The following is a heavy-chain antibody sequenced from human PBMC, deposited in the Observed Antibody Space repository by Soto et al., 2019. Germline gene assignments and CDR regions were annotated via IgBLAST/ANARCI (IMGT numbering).Heavy chain of an antibody. J-gene: IGHJ4*02. Sequence: QVQLVESGGGVVQPGRSLRLSCAASGFTFSSYAMHWVRQAPGKGLEWVAVISYDGSNKYYADSVKGRFTISRDNSKNTLYLQMNSLRAEDTAVYYCAKGGATVTRSGSLIDYWGQATLVTVSS. CDR1: GFTFSSYA. CDR3: AKGGATVTRSGSLIDY. V-gene: IGHV3-30-3*01. CDR2: ISYDGSNK. D-gene: IGHD4-17*01.